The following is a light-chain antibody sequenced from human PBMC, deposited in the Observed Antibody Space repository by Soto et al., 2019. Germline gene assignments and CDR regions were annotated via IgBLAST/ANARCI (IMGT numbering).Light chain of an antibody. CDR3: AAWDDSLNGRV. CDR2: SDN. CDR1: SSNIGSQT. V-gene: IGLV1-44*01. J-gene: IGLJ3*02. Sequence: SVLTQPPSASGTPGQRVTISCSGSSSNIGSQTVNWYQQLPGTAPKLLIYSDNKRPSGVPDRFSASKSGTSASLAISGLQSEDEADYYCAAWDDSLNGRVFGGGTKLTVL.